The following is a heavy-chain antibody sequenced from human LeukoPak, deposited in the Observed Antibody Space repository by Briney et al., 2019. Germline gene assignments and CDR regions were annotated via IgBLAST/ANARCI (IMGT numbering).Heavy chain of an antibody. CDR3: ARNDYLED. V-gene: IGHV3-74*01. CDR1: GSTFSSYW. CDR2: IKSDGSST. Sequence: GGSLRLSCAGSGSTFSSYWMHWVRQAPGKGLVWVSRIKSDGSSTSYADSVKGRFTIVRDNAKNTLYLQMNSLRPEDTAVYYCARNDYLEDWGQGTLVTVPS. J-gene: IGHJ1*01.